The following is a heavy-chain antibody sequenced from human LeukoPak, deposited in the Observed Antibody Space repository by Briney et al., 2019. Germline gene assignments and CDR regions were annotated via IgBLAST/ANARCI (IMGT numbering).Heavy chain of an antibody. CDR2: MYGSGGT. Sequence: SETLSLTCTVSGGDISNYYWSWIRQSAGKGLEWIGQMYGSGGTNYNPSLKSRVTLSADKSKNQISLTLSSVTAADTGVYYCARYRSNFYGEIPFDIWGQGTMVTVSS. CDR3: ARYRSNFYGEIPFDI. J-gene: IGHJ3*02. D-gene: IGHD3-10*01. CDR1: GGDISNYY. V-gene: IGHV4-4*07.